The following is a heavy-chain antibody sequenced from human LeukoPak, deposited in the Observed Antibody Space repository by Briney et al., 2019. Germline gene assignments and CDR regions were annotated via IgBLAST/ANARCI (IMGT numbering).Heavy chain of an antibody. J-gene: IGHJ4*02. CDR2: IKQDEKVT. D-gene: IGHD5-18*01. CDR3: ARGGYSYGI. Sequence: GGSLRLSCAASGFTFSRCWMSWVRQAPGKGLEWVANIKQDEKVTYSVYSLNTRFTISRDNAKNSLYLQMNSLRAEDTAVYYCARGGYSYGIWGQGTLVTVSS. V-gene: IGHV3-7*05. CDR1: GFTFSRCW.